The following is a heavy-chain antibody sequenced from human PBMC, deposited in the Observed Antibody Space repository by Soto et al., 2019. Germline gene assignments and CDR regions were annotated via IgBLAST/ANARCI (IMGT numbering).Heavy chain of an antibody. CDR3: ARGPHAIISGLPSGETWPDFYSYYYHRMDV. V-gene: IGHV3-66*01. J-gene: IGHJ6*02. CDR2: IQSGGPT. Sequence: PGGSLRLSCAASGFTVSSKYMSWVRQAPGKGLEWVSLIQSGGPTYYADSVKGRFTISRDTAENTVHLQMDSLRAEDTAVYYCARGPHAIISGLPSGETWPDFYSYYYHRMDVWGQGTPVTVSS. CDR1: GFTVSSKY. D-gene: IGHD3-3*01.